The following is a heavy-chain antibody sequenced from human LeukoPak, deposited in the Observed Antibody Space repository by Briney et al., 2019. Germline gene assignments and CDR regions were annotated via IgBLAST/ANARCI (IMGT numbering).Heavy chain of an antibody. CDR3: ARTSPTNGAFDL. D-gene: IGHD2-8*01. CDR1: GGSITKYY. Sequence: PSGSLCLTPAVSGGSITKYYWSWIPQPARKGRWWSWRIYSRGGTNYNPPPNRRVTTSVDTSTNQCSLKRSSLSAAHTPVYCCARTSPTNGAFDLWGQGTLVTVSS. CDR2: IYSRGGT. V-gene: IGHV4-59*10. J-gene: IGHJ3*01.